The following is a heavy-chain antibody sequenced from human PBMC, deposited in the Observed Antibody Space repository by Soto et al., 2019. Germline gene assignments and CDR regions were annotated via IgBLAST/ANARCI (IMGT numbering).Heavy chain of an antibody. CDR1: GGTFSSYA. Sequence: QVQLVQSGAEVKKPGSSVKVSCKASGGTFSSYAISWVRQAPGQGLEWMGGIIPIFGTANYAQKFQGRVTITADKSKETAYMGLSSLRTEETAVYYLSGRVGPGWLQRGYFDYWGQGTLVTVSS. J-gene: IGHJ4*02. CDR3: SGRVGPGWLQRGYFDY. D-gene: IGHD5-12*01. V-gene: IGHV1-69*06. CDR2: IIPIFGTA.